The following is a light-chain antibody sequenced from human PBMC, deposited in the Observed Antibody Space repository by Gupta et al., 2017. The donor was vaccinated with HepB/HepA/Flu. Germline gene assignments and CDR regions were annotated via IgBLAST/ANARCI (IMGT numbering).Light chain of an antibody. J-gene: IGKJ4*01. CDR1: QSVSSN. Sequence: IVITQSLATLSVSPGGRATLSSRGSQSVSSNLAWYQQKPGQAPRLLIYGASTRTTGIAARFSGSGCGTESTLTISSLRSEDVAVYYYQRKKGRPLTFGGGTKVEIK. CDR2: GAS. V-gene: IGKV3-15*01. CDR3: QRKKGRPLT.